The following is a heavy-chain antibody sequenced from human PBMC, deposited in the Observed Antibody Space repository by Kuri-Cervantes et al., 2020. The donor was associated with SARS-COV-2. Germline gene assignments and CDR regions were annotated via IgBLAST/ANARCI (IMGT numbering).Heavy chain of an antibody. Sequence: ASVKVSCKASGYTFTTYGISWVRQAPGQGLEWMGWISASNGNTNYAQSLQGRVTITTYSSTSTAYLELRNLRSDDTAVYYCARAGAEVTSHFDYWGQGTLVIVSS. CDR1: GYTFTTYG. J-gene: IGHJ4*02. CDR2: ISASNGNT. CDR3: ARAGAEVTSHFDY. V-gene: IGHV1-18*01. D-gene: IGHD2-21*02.